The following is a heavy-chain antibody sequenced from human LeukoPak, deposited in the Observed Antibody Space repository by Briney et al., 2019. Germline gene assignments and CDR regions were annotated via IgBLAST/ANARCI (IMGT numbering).Heavy chain of an antibody. Sequence: SETLSLTCAVYGGSFSGYYWSWIRQPPVKGLEWIGEINHSGSTNYNPSLKSRVTISVDTSKNQFSLKLSSVTAADTAVYYCARGGPAAILYWGQGTLVTVSS. J-gene: IGHJ4*02. D-gene: IGHD2-2*01. V-gene: IGHV4-34*01. CDR1: GGSFSGYY. CDR3: ARGGPAAILY. CDR2: INHSGST.